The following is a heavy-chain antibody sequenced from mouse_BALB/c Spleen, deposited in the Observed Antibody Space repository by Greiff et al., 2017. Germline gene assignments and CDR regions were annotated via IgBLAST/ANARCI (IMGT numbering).Heavy chain of an antibody. D-gene: IGHD4-1*01. CDR3: AREEGKLGRMDY. J-gene: IGHJ4*01. V-gene: IGHV1S81*02. Sequence: QVQLQQPGAELVKPGASVKLSCKASGYTFTSYWMHWVKQRPGQGLEWIGEINPSNGRTNYNEKFKSKATLTVDKSSSTAYMQLSSLTSEDSAVYYCAREEGKLGRMDYWGQGTSVTVSS. CDR2: INPSNGRT. CDR1: GYTFTSYW.